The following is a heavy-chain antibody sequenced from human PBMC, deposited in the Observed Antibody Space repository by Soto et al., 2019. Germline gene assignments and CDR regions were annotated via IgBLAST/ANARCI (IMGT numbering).Heavy chain of an antibody. CDR1: GYTFATHG. CDR2: ISGYNGNT. V-gene: IGHV1-18*04. J-gene: IGHJ4*02. CDR3: ARDQVGSYYVAIES. Sequence: QVRLVQSGAEVKKPGASVKVSCKASGYTFATHGISWVRQAPGQGLQWMGWISGYNGNTNYPQKVQGRVTMTTDTSTSTAYMELTSLTSDDTAVYYCARDQVGSYYVAIESWGQGTLVTFSS. D-gene: IGHD1-26*01.